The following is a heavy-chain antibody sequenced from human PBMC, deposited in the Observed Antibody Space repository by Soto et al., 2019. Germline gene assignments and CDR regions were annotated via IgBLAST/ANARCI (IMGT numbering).Heavy chain of an antibody. CDR1: GFTFRSYG. J-gene: IGHJ6*02. CDR3: AKDRGERGYYYSGMDV. Sequence: GGSLRLSCAASGFTFRSYGMHWVRQAPGKGLEWVAVISYDGSNKYYADSVKGRFTISRDNSKNTLYLQMNSLRAEDTAVYYCAKDRGERGYYYSGMDVWGQGTTVTVYS. D-gene: IGHD1-26*01. V-gene: IGHV3-30*18. CDR2: ISYDGSNK.